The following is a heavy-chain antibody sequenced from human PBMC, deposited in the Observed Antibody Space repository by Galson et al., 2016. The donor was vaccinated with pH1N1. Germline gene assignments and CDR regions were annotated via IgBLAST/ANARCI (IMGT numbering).Heavy chain of an antibody. CDR2: LLPNSGDT. D-gene: IGHD2-15*01. CDR1: GYTFTDYY. J-gene: IGHJ3*01. Sequence: SCKASGYTFTDYYIHWVRQAPGQGLEWMGLLLPNSGDTNFAKKFQGRVTMTRDTSISTAYMELTRLTSDDTAVYFCARELRGGSFDVWGQGTVVTVSS. V-gene: IGHV1-2*02. CDR3: ARELRGGSFDV.